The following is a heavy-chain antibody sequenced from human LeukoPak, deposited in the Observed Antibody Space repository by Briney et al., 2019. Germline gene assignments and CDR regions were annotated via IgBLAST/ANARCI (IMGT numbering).Heavy chain of an antibody. V-gene: IGHV4-34*01. CDR1: GGSFSGYY. CDR3: ARGGGEFNN. J-gene: IGHJ4*02. Sequence: SETLSLTCAVYGGSFSGYYWGWIRQPPGKGLGWIGGINHSGSTNYNPSLKSRVTISVDTSKNQFSLNLTSVTAADTAVNYCARGGGEFNNWGQGTLVTVSS. D-gene: IGHD2-15*01. CDR2: INHSGST.